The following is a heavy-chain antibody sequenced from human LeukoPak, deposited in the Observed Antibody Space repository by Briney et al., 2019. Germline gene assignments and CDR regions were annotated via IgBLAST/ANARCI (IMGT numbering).Heavy chain of an antibody. CDR3: ARERDGRFFDY. CDR1: GLTFRSYW. CDR2: INQGGSEK. J-gene: IGHJ4*02. D-gene: IGHD5-24*01. V-gene: IGHV3-7*01. Sequence: GGSLRLSCAVSGLTFRSYWMSWVRQAPGKGLEWVANINQGGSEKYFVDSVKGRFTISRDNAKNSLHLQMDTLRADDTAVYYCARERDGRFFDYWGQGTLITVSS.